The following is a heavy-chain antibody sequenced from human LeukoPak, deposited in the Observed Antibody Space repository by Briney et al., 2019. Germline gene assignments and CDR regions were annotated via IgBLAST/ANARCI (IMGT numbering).Heavy chain of an antibody. V-gene: IGHV4-34*01. CDR2: INRSGST. Sequence: SETLSFTCAVYGGSFSGYFWSWIRQPPGKGLEWIGEINRSGSTTYNPSLKSRVTISVDTSKNQFSLKLNSVTAADTAVYYCARFGTYWGQGILVTVSS. J-gene: IGHJ4*02. D-gene: IGHD3-10*01. CDR3: ARFGTY. CDR1: GGSFSGYF.